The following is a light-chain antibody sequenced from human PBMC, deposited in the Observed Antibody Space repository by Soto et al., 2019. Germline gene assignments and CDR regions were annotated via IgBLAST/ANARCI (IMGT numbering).Light chain of an antibody. CDR3: ATWDRSLTGEV. CDR1: SSNIGNNY. Sequence: QSVLTQPPSVSAAPGQTVTISCSGSSSNIGNNYVSWFQQLPGTAPKLLIYDSNKRPSGIPDRFSGSKSGTSATPDITGLQTGDEADYYCATWDRSLTGEVFGGGTKLTVL. V-gene: IGLV1-51*01. CDR2: DSN. J-gene: IGLJ2*01.